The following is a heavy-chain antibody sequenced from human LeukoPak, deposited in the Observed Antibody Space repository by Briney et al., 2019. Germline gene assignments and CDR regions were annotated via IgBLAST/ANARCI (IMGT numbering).Heavy chain of an antibody. V-gene: IGHV3-23*01. CDR1: GFTFSSYA. Sequence: QAGGSLRLSCAASGFTFSSYAMSWVRQAPGKGLEWVSAISGSGGSTYYADSVKGRFTISRDNSKNTLYLQMNSLRAEDTAVYYCANCLHSYAMYYFDYWGQGTLVTVSS. CDR3: ANCLHSYAMYYFDY. CDR2: ISGSGGST. D-gene: IGHD5-18*01. J-gene: IGHJ4*02.